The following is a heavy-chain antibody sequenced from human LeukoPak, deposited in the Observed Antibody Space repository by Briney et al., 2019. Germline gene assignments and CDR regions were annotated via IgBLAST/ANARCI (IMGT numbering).Heavy chain of an antibody. Sequence: PGGSLRLSCAASGFTFSSYAMHWVRQAPGKGLEWVAVISYDGSNKYYADSVKGRFAISRDNSKNTLYLQMNSLRAEDTAVYYCARDLDYGDYASYYYYMDVWGKGTTVTVSS. CDR2: ISYDGSNK. D-gene: IGHD4-17*01. CDR3: ARDLDYGDYASYYYYMDV. J-gene: IGHJ6*03. V-gene: IGHV3-30*09. CDR1: GFTFSSYA.